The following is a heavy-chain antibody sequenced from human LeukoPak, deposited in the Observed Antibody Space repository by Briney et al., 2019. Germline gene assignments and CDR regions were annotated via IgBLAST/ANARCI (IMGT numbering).Heavy chain of an antibody. V-gene: IGHV3-23*01. Sequence: GGSLRLSCAASRFNFDDYGMSWVRQAPGKGLEWVSGITTSGDSTYYADSVKGRFTISRDNSKNTLYLQMNSLRAEDTAVYYCAKDYGDSSWGQGTLVTVSS. CDR1: RFNFDDYG. J-gene: IGHJ5*02. D-gene: IGHD2-21*01. CDR3: AKDYGDSS. CDR2: ITTSGDST.